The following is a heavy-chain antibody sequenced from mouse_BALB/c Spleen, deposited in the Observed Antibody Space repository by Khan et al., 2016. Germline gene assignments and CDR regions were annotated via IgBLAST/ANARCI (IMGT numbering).Heavy chain of an antibody. CDR1: GFNIKDYY. J-gene: IGHJ2*01. CDR3: ARGGYDY. V-gene: IGHV14-1*02. D-gene: IGHD2-2*01. Sequence: VQLQQSGAELVRPGALVKLSCKASGFNIKDYYMHWVKLRPEQGLEWIGGIDPENGNTIYDSKFQGKASITADTSSNTAYMQLSSLTSEDTAVYLCARGGYDYWGEGTTLTVSS. CDR2: IDPENGNT.